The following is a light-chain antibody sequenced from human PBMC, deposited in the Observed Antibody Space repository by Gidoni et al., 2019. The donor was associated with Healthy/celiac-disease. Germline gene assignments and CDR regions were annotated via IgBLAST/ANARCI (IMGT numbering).Light chain of an antibody. CDR2: AAS. V-gene: IGKV1-39*01. CDR1: QSISSY. J-gene: IGKJ1*01. CDR3: QQSYSTPRP. Sequence: DIQMTQSPSSLSASVGDRVTITCRASQSISSYLNWYHQKPVKAPKLLIYAASSLQIGVTSRFSGRGSGTDFTLTISSLQPEDFATYYCQQSYSTPRPFGQGTKVEIK.